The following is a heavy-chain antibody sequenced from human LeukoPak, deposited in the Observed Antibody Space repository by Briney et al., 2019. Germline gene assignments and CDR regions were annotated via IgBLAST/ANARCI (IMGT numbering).Heavy chain of an antibody. V-gene: IGHV4-4*07. CDR2: IYTSGST. Sequence: SETLSLTCTVSGGSISSYYWSWIRQPAGKGLEWIARIYTSGSTNYNPSLKSRVTMSVDTSKNQFSLKLSSVTAADTAVYYCARMIIAAAGTTATYFDYWGQGTLVTVSS. CDR3: ARMIIAAAGTTATYFDY. J-gene: IGHJ4*02. D-gene: IGHD6-13*01. CDR1: GGSISSYY.